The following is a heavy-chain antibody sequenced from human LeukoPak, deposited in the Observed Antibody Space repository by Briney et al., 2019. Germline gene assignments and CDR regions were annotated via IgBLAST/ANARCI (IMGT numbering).Heavy chain of an antibody. Sequence: SETLSLTCTVSGGSISSYYWSWIRQPPGKGLEWIGYIYYSGSTNYNPSLKSRVTVSVDTSKNQFSLKLSSVTAADTAVYYCARGHYGDYFDYWGQGTLVTVSS. V-gene: IGHV4-59*01. J-gene: IGHJ4*02. D-gene: IGHD4-17*01. CDR3: ARGHYGDYFDY. CDR2: IYYSGST. CDR1: GGSISSYY.